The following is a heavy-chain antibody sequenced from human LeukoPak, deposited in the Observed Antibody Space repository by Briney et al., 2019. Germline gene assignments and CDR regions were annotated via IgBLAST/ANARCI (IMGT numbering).Heavy chain of an antibody. CDR2: ISAYNGNT. CDR1: GGTFSSYA. D-gene: IGHD6-19*01. J-gene: IGHJ4*02. V-gene: IGHV1-18*01. CDR3: ARVGAVATTGDY. Sequence: ASVKVSCKASGGTFSSYAISWVRQAPGQGLEWMGWISAYNGNTNYAQKLQGRVTMTTDTSTSTAYMELRSLRSDDTAVYYCARVGAVATTGDYWGQGTLVTVSS.